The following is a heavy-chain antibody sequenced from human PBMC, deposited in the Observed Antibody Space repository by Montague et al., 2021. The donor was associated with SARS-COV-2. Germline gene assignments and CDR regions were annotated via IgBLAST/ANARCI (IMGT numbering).Heavy chain of an antibody. J-gene: IGHJ6*03. CDR2: IYPGGSDT. V-gene: IGHV5-51*01. CDR1: GYSFTSYW. CDR3: ARHQGYYDFWSGYYYYMDV. D-gene: IGHD3-3*01. Sequence: QSGAEVKKPGESLKISCKGSGYSFTSYWIGWVRQMPGKGLEWMGXIYPGGSDTRYSPSFQGQVTISADKSISTAYLQWSSLKASDTAMYYCARHQGYYDFWSGYYYYMDVWGKGTTVTVSS.